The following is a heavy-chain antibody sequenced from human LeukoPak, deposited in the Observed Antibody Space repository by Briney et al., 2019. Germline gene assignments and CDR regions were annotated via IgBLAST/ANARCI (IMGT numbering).Heavy chain of an antibody. V-gene: IGHV3-48*03. CDR2: ISSSGSTI. D-gene: IGHD5-18*01. Sequence: GGSLRLSCAASGFTFSSYEMNWVRQAPGKGLEWVSYISSSGSTIYYADSVKGRFTISRDNAKNSLYLQMNSLRAEDTAVYYCARSGYSYENFDYWGQGTLVTVSS. J-gene: IGHJ4*02. CDR3: ARSGYSYENFDY. CDR1: GFTFSSYE.